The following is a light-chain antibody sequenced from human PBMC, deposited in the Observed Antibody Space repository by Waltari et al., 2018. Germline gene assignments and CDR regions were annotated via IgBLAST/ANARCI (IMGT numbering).Light chain of an antibody. CDR3: SSYAGHRSSPYVV. Sequence: QSALTQPASVSGSPGQSITLSCTGTSDDIGVHKLVSWSHQDPGKAPKLLIYEVIKRPSGVSVRFSGSKSGNTASLTISGLQPEDESVYYCSSYAGHRSSPYVVFGGGTRLTVL. CDR2: EVI. J-gene: IGLJ2*01. V-gene: IGLV2-23*02. CDR1: SDDIGVHKL.